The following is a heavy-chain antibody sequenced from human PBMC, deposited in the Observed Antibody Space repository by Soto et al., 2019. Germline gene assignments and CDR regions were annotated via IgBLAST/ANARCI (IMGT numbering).Heavy chain of an antibody. Sequence: SETLSLTCTVSGGSVNSGRYYWSWSRQPPGKGLEWIGYIYYTGRTSYNSSLKSRVTISVDTSKNQFSLKLSSVTAADTAVYYCARSGAGSGWLRGHGTLVTVSS. V-gene: IGHV4-61*01. CDR1: GGSVNSGRYY. D-gene: IGHD6-19*01. J-gene: IGHJ4*01. CDR2: IYYTGRT. CDR3: ARSGAGSGWL.